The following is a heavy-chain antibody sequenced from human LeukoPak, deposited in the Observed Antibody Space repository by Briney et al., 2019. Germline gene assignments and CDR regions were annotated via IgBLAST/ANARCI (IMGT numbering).Heavy chain of an antibody. CDR2: LNNRGDRT. J-gene: IGHJ4*02. CDR3: AKGMDYNSVTFDF. V-gene: IGHV3-23*01. Sequence: PGGSLRLSCAASGFTFSSYAMSWVRQAPGKGLEWVSALNNRGDRTYYADSVKGRFTISRDNPKTTLYLQMNSLRADDTAVYYCAKGMDYNSVTFDFWGQGPLVTVSS. D-gene: IGHD1-1*01. CDR1: GFTFSSYA.